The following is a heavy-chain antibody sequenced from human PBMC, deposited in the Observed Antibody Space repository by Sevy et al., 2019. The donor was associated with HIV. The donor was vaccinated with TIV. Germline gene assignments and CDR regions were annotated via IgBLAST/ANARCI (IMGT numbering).Heavy chain of an antibody. Sequence: GGSLRLSCAASGFTFNTYAMHWVRQAPGKGLEWVAVISYDGGSKYYADSVKGRFTISRDNSKNTLYLQMISLRPEDSAIYYCARGRAIAAAGTLEYWGQGTLVTVSS. CDR3: ARGRAIAAAGTLEY. V-gene: IGHV3-30-3*01. D-gene: IGHD6-13*01. CDR1: GFTFNTYA. CDR2: ISYDGGSK. J-gene: IGHJ4*02.